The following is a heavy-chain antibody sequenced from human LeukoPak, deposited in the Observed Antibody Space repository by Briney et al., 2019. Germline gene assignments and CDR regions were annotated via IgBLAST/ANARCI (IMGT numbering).Heavy chain of an antibody. CDR3: TTDSGVDIVATEGAFDI. CDR1: GFTFSNAW. D-gene: IGHD5-12*01. J-gene: IGHJ3*02. Sequence: GGYLRLSCAASGFTFSNAWMSWVRQAPGKGLEWVGRIKSKTDGGTTDYAAPVKGRFTISRDDSKNTLYLQMNSLKTEDTAVYYCTTDSGVDIVATEGAFDIWGQGTMVTVSS. V-gene: IGHV3-15*01. CDR2: IKSKTDGGTT.